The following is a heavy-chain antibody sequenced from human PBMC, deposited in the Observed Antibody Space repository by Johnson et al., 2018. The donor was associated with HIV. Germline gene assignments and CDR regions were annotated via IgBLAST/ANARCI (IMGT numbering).Heavy chain of an antibody. V-gene: IGHV3-30-3*01. D-gene: IGHD4-23*01. Sequence: QVQLVESGGGVVRPGRSLRLSCAASGFTFSSYAMHWVRQAPGKGLEWVAVISYDGSNKYYADSVKGRFTISRDNSKNTLYLQMNSLRPEDTAVYYGARGIVGGNYAQGDAFDIWGQGTMVTVSS. CDR1: GFTFSSYA. J-gene: IGHJ3*02. CDR2: ISYDGSNK. CDR3: ARGIVGGNYAQGDAFDI.